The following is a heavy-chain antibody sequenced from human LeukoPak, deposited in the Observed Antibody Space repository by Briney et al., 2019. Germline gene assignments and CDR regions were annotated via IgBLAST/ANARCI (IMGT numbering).Heavy chain of an antibody. CDR2: INHSGST. Sequence: SETLSLTCAVYGGSFSGYYWSWIRQPPGKGLEWIGEINHSGSTNYNPSLKSRVTISVDTSKNQFSLKLSSVTAADTAVYYCARLRGSGYSSGWYAHYYYYMDVWGKGTTVTISS. D-gene: IGHD6-19*01. V-gene: IGHV4-34*01. CDR3: ARLRGSGYSSGWYAHYYYYMDV. J-gene: IGHJ6*03. CDR1: GGSFSGYY.